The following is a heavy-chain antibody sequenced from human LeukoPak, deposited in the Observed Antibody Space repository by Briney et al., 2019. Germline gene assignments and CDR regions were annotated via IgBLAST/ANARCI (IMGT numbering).Heavy chain of an antibody. CDR3: ARGPSEYYYGSGSYSDY. Sequence: PGGSLRLSCAASGFTFSSYSMNWVRQAPGKGLEGVSCISSSSSYIYYADSVKGRFTISRDNAKKSLYLQMNSLRAEDTAVYYCARGPSEYYYGSGSYSDYWGQGILVTVSS. V-gene: IGHV3-21*01. CDR1: GFTFSSYS. D-gene: IGHD3-10*01. J-gene: IGHJ4*02. CDR2: ISSSSSYI.